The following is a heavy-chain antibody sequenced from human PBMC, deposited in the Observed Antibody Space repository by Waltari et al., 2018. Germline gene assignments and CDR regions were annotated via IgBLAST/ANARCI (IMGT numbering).Heavy chain of an antibody. CDR3: ARGRNLGNWAIDY. CDR2: IHPNSGGT. V-gene: IGHV1-2*02. CDR1: GYTFTGYY. Sequence: QVQLVQSGAEVKKPGASVKVSCKASGYTFTGYYMHWVRQAPGQGLEWMGWIHPNSGGTNFALKFQGRVTMTRDTSTSTAYMELSRLRSDDTAVYYCARGRNLGNWAIDYWGQGTLVTVSS. D-gene: IGHD7-27*01. J-gene: IGHJ4*02.